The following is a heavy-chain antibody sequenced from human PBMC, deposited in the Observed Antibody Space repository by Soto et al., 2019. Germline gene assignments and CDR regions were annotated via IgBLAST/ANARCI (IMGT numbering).Heavy chain of an antibody. J-gene: IGHJ6*02. Sequence: QVQLVQSGAEVKKPGSSVKVSCKASGGSLSNYGISWVRQAPGQGLEWMGGIIPVFGTANYAQKFQGRVTITADESTSIAYMAVTSLRSEDTAVYYCARGDATKIVVTTYYGVDVWGQGTTVTVSS. CDR2: IIPVFGTA. CDR3: ARGDATKIVVTTYYGVDV. CDR1: GGSLSNYG. D-gene: IGHD4-17*01. V-gene: IGHV1-69*12.